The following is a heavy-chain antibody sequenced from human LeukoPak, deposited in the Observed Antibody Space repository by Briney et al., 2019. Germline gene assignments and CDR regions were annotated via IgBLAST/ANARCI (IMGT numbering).Heavy chain of an antibody. D-gene: IGHD2-2*01. J-gene: IGHJ5*02. Sequence: SETLSLTCTVSGGSVSSGSYYWSWIRQPPGKGLEWIGYIYYSGSTNYNPSLKSRVTISVDTSKNQFSLKLSSVTAADTAVYYCARPTATNERDIVVVPAAIALNNWFDPWGQGTLVTVSS. CDR3: ARPTATNERDIVVVPAAIALNNWFDP. V-gene: IGHV4-61*01. CDR1: GGSVSSGSYY. CDR2: IYYSGST.